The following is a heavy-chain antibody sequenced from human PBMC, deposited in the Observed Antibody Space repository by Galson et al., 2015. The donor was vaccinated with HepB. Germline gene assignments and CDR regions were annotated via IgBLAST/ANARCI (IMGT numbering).Heavy chain of an antibody. CDR2: IGTGT. CDR1: GFIVNAYA. J-gene: IGHJ4*02. D-gene: IGHD1/OR15-1a*01. Sequence: SLRLSCAGPGFIVNAYAIHWVRQAPGEGLEYVSAIGTGTYYADSVKGRFTISRDDSKNTVYLQMSSLRAEDTAVYYCAKETKGAFYYIDYWGQGTLVSVSS. V-gene: IGHV3-64D*06. CDR3: AKETKGAFYYIDY.